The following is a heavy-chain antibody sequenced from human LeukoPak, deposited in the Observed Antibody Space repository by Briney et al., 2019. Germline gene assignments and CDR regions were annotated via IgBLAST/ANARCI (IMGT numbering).Heavy chain of an antibody. Sequence: PSETLSFTCTVSGGSISSYYWSWIRQPPGKGLEWIGYIYYSGNTNYNPSLKSRVTISVDTSKNQFSLKLSSVTAADTAVYYCAREGSSGWLEPWGQGTLVTVSS. CDR1: GGSISSYY. V-gene: IGHV4-59*01. J-gene: IGHJ5*02. D-gene: IGHD6-19*01. CDR3: AREGSSGWLEP. CDR2: IYYSGNT.